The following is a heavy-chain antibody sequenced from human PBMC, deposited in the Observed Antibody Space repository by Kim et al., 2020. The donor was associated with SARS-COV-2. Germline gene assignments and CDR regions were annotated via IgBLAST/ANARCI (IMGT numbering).Heavy chain of an antibody. CDR2: ISSSSSTI. D-gene: IGHD3-22*01. CDR1: GFTFSSYS. Sequence: GGSLRLSCAASGFTFSSYSMNWVRQAPGKGLEWVSYISSSSSTIYYADSVKGRFTISRDNAKNSLYLQMSSLSAEDTAVYYCARASGYAVDYWGQGTLVTVSS. CDR3: ARASGYAVDY. V-gene: IGHV3-48*04. J-gene: IGHJ4*02.